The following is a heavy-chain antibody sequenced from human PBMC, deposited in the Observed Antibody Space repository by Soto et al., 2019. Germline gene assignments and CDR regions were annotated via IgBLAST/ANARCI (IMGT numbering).Heavy chain of an antibody. J-gene: IGHJ5*02. CDR2: ISSSGSTI. CDR3: ARGCGTAMVDNWFEP. V-gene: IGHV3-11*01. CDR1: GFTFSDYY. Sequence: GGSLRLSCAASGFTFSDYYMSCIRQAPGKGLEWVSYISSSGSTIYYADSVKGRFTISRDNAKNSLYLQMNSLRAEDTAVYYCARGCGTAMVDNWFEPWGQGTMVTVSS. D-gene: IGHD5-18*01.